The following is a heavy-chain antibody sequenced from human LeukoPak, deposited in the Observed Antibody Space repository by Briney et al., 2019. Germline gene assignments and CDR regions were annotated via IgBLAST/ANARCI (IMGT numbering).Heavy chain of an antibody. CDR2: IRSKAYGGTT. CDR3: TRDRYSGSYYGDY. D-gene: IGHD1-26*01. J-gene: IGHJ4*02. Sequence: GGPLRLSCTASGFTFGDYAMSWVRQAPGKGLEWVGFIRSKAYGGTTEYAASVKGRFTISRDDSKSIAYLQMNSLKTEDTAVYYCTRDRYSGSYYGDYWGQGTLVTVSS. V-gene: IGHV3-49*04. CDR1: GFTFGDYA.